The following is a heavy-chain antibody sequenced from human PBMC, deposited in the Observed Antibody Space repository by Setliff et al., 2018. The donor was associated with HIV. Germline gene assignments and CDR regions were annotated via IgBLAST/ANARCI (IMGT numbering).Heavy chain of an antibody. Sequence: HPGGSLRLSCTASGFSFGDFALNWVRQTPGKGLEWVANIKPDGSEKYYVDSVKGRFTISRDNAENSLYLQMNSLRAEDTAVYYCARDYVWGRRAFDIWGPGTMVTVSS. V-gene: IGHV3-7*01. CDR3: ARDYVWGRRAFDI. CDR2: IKPDGSEK. J-gene: IGHJ3*02. D-gene: IGHD3-16*01. CDR1: GFSFGDFA.